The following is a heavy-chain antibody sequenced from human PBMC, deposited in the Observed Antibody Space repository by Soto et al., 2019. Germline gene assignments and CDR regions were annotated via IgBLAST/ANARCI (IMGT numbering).Heavy chain of an antibody. CDR3: ARHFGNYDSSGHYTV. V-gene: IGHV5-51*01. CDR1: GYSFTNYW. D-gene: IGHD3-22*01. CDR2: IYPGDSHT. Sequence: GESLKISCNGSGYSFTNYWIGWVRQMPGKGLEGMGIIYPGDSHTKYSPSFQGQVTVSADKSISTAYLQWSSLKASDTAMYYCARHFGNYDSSGHYTVWGEGTLVTV. J-gene: IGHJ4*02.